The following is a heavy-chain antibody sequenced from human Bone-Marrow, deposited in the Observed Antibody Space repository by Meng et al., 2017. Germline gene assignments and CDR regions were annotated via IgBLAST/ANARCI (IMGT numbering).Heavy chain of an antibody. Sequence: GLVVGLGGGWGQPGRSLRLSCAASGFTFSSYAMHWVRQAPGKGLEWVAVISYDGSNKYYADSVKGRFTISRDNSKNTLYLQMNSLRAEDTAVYYCARDSDLFDYWGQGTLVTGSS. J-gene: IGHJ4*02. CDR2: ISYDGSNK. V-gene: IGHV3-30*01. CDR3: ARDSDLFDY. CDR1: GFTFSSYA.